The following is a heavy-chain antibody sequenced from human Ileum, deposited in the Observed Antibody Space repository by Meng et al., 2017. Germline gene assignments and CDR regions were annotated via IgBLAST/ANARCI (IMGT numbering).Heavy chain of an antibody. J-gene: IGHJ4*02. CDR3: VRHGGKYFDS. D-gene: IGHD2-15*01. CDR1: GGSISSSFY. V-gene: IGHV4-4*02. Sequence: QVHLQGSGPGLVGPSGTLSLTCTVSGGSISSSFYWSWVRQSPGKGLEWIGQIYLAGSPNYNPSLESRVTISVDKSKNQFSLRLTSVTAADTAIFYCVRHGGKYFDSWGQGTLVTVSS. CDR2: IYLAGSP.